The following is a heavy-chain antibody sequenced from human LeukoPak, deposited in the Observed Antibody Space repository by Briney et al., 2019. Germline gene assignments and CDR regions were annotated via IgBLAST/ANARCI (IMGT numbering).Heavy chain of an antibody. CDR3: AKGTLPRGYRYGYDLYYFDY. CDR2: ISGSGGSL. Sequence: GGSLRLSCAASGFTFRSYGMSWVRQAPGKGLEWVSTISGSGGSLYYTVSVKGRFTISRHNSKSTLYLQMNSLRAEDTAVYYCAKGTLPRGYRYGYDLYYFDYWGQGTLVTVSS. J-gene: IGHJ4*02. D-gene: IGHD5-18*01. CDR1: GFTFRSYG. V-gene: IGHV3-23*01.